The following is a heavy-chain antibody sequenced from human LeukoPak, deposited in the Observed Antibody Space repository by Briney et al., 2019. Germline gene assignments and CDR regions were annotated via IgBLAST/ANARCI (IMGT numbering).Heavy chain of an antibody. V-gene: IGHV3-21*01. CDR3: ARVAALVYCDSTSCPLRHSQH. D-gene: IGHD2-2*01. CDR1: GFTFSDYS. CDR2: IISSTNYR. Sequence: GGSLRLSCAASGFTFSDYSMNWVRQAPGKGLEWVSYIISSTNYRYYADSVKGRFTISRDNAKNSLYLQMNSLRVEDPAVYYCARVAALVYCDSTSCPLRHSQHWGQGTLVTVSS. J-gene: IGHJ1*01.